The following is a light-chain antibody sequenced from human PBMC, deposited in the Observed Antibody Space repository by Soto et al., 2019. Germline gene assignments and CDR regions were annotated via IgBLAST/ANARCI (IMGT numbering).Light chain of an antibody. V-gene: IGLV1-47*02. CDR1: TSNIGSNY. J-gene: IGLJ2*01. Sequence: QSVLTQPPSASGTPGQRVTISCSGSTSNIGSNYVYWYQHLPGTAPKLLIYTDNQRPSGVPDRFSVSKSGTSASLAISGLRSEDEDDYFCAAWDYNLSGYWVFGGGTKLTVL. CDR2: TDN. CDR3: AAWDYNLSGYWV.